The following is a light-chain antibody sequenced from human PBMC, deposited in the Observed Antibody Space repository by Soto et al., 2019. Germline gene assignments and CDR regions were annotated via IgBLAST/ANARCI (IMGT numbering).Light chain of an antibody. CDR1: QDISSW. J-gene: IGKJ5*01. Sequence: DIQMTQSPSSVSASVGDRVTITCRASQDISSWLAWFQQKPGKAPKLLIFSASSLQSGVPSRFSGSGSGTDFTLTITILQLEDVATYYCQQANTFPFTFGHGTRLDIK. V-gene: IGKV1-12*01. CDR3: QQANTFPFT. CDR2: SAS.